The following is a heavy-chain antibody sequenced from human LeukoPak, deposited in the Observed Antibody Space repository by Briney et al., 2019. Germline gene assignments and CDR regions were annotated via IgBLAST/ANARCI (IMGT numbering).Heavy chain of an antibody. J-gene: IGHJ4*02. CDR1: GYTLTGYF. V-gene: IGHV1-2*02. CDR3: ARAFYYGSGSHSIDY. Sequence: ASVKVSCKASGYTLTGYFMHWVRQAPGQGLEWMGWINPNSGGTNYAQKFQGRVTMTRDTSISTAYMELSRLRSDDTAVYYCARAFYYGSGSHSIDYWGQGTLVTVSS. D-gene: IGHD3-10*01. CDR2: INPNSGGT.